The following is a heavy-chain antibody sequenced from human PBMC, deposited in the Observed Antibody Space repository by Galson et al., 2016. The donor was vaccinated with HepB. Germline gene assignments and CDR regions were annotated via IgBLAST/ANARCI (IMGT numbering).Heavy chain of an antibody. V-gene: IGHV4-59*01. CDR1: GGSITNYY. J-gene: IGHJ6*02. CDR2: ISFSGST. Sequence: SETLSLTCTVTGGSITNYYWSWIRQPPGRGLEWIGWISFSGSTTYNPSLKSRLSILRDTSKNEFSLKVNSVTAADTAVYFCARDTRRGTDHYGMDVWGQGTTVTVSS. CDR3: ARDTRRGTDHYGMDV. D-gene: IGHD3-10*01.